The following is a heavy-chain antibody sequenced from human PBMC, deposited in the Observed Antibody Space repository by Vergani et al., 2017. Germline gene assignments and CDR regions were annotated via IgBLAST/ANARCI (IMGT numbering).Heavy chain of an antibody. CDR3: TKGSVYYHDSSGHGYDPYTGFDL. CDR1: GITFWKFG. D-gene: IGHD5-12*01. CDR2: IRWKSGAV. Sequence: EVDLVESGGGLAQPGGSLRLSCEASGITFWKFGMHWVRQGPGKGLEWVSGIRWKSGAVESADSVRGRFTISRDNAKNSLFLEMNSLRFEDTAVYFCTKGSVYYHDSSGHGYDPYTGFDLWGQGTLVTVSS. J-gene: IGHJ3*01. V-gene: IGHV3-9*01.